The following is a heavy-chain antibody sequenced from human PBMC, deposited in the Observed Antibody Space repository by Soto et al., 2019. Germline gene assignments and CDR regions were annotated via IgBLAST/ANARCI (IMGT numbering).Heavy chain of an antibody. V-gene: IGHV3-30*18. Sequence: QVQLAESGGGVVQPGRSLRLSCAASGFTFSSYGMHWVRQAPGKGLEWVAVISDDGSNKYYADSLKGRFTISRDNSKNTLYLQMNSLRAEDTAVYYCAKEWVYDTSGWSFDYWGQGTLVTVSS. D-gene: IGHD3-22*01. CDR1: GFTFSSYG. CDR3: AKEWVYDTSGWSFDY. J-gene: IGHJ4*02. CDR2: ISDDGSNK.